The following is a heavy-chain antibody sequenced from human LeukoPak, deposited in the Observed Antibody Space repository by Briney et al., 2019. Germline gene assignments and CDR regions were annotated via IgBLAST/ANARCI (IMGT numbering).Heavy chain of an antibody. CDR1: GGSISSYY. CDR3: ARLRYSSSFHYYYYYYMDA. Sequence: SETLSLTCTVSGGSISSYYWSWIRQPPGKGLEWIGYIYYSGSTNYNPSLKSRVTISVDTSKNQFSLKLSSVTAADTAVYYCARLRYSSSFHYYYYYYMDAWGKGTTVTISS. J-gene: IGHJ6*03. CDR2: IYYSGST. D-gene: IGHD6-13*01. V-gene: IGHV4-59*01.